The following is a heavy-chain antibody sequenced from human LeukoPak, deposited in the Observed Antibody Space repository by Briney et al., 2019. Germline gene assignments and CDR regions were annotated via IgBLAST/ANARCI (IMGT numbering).Heavy chain of an antibody. D-gene: IGHD5-24*01. CDR3: ARALQEWRQNFDY. J-gene: IGHJ4*02. CDR1: SGSISTSNYY. V-gene: IGHV4-39*07. CDR2: IFYSGST. Sequence: PSETLSLTCTVSSGSISTSNYYWGWVRQPPGKALEWIGNIFYSGSTYYSPSLKSRVTISLDTSKNQFSLKLSSVTAADTAVYYCARALQEWRQNFDYWGQGTLVTVSS.